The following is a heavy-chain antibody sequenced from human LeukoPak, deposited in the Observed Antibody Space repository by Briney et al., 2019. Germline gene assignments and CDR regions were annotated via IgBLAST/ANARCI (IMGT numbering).Heavy chain of an antibody. CDR1: GFTFSSYG. D-gene: IGHD6-13*01. CDR3: ARDGDSSXWDFDY. J-gene: IGHJ4*02. CDR2: IWYDGSNK. Sequence: GGSLRLSCAASGFTFSSYGMHWVRQAPGKGLEWVAVIWYDGSNKYYADSVKGRFTISRDNSKNTLYLQMNSLRAEDTAVYYCARDGDSSXWDFDYWGQGTLVTVSS. V-gene: IGHV3-33*01.